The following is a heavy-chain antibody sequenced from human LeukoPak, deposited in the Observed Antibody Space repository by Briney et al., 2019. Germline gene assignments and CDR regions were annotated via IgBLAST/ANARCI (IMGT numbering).Heavy chain of an antibody. J-gene: IGHJ4*02. CDR1: GGSISSGDYY. CDR2: IYYSGST. CDR3: ARAGDPIHPFDY. V-gene: IGHV4-61*08. Sequence: PSETLSLTCTVSGGSISSGDYYWSWIRQPPGKGLEWIGYIYYSGSTNYNPSLKSRVTISVDTSKNQFSLKLSSVTAADTAVYYCARAGDPIHPFDYWGQGTLVTVSS. D-gene: IGHD1-26*01.